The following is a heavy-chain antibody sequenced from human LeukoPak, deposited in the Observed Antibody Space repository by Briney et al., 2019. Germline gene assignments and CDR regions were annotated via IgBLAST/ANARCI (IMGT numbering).Heavy chain of an antibody. V-gene: IGHV1-69*05. CDR1: GGTFSSYA. CDR2: IIPIFGTA. Sequence: ASVKVSCKASGGTFSSYAISWVRQAPGRGLEWMGRIIPIFGTANYAQKFQGRVTITTDESTSTAYMELSSLRSEDTAVYYCARDLSGSYLYNWFDPWGQGTLVTVSS. CDR3: ARDLSGSYLYNWFDP. D-gene: IGHD1-26*01. J-gene: IGHJ5*02.